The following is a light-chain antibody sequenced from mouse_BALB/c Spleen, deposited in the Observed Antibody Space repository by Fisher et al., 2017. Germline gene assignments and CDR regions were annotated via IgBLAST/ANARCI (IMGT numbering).Light chain of an antibody. J-gene: IGKJ1*01. Sequence: IVLTQTTALMAASPGEKVTITCSVSSSISSSYLYWYQQKPGSSPKLWIYSTSNLASGVPARFSGSGSGTSYSLTISSMEAEDAASYFCHQWSSYPPTFGGGTKL. CDR2: STS. CDR1: SSISSSY. CDR3: HQWSSYPPT. V-gene: IGKV4-79*01.